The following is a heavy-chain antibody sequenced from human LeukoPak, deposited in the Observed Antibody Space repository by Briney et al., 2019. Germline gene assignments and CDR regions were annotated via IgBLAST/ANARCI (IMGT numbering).Heavy chain of an antibody. Sequence: GASVKVSCKASGYTFTGYYMHWVRQAPGQGLEWMGWINPDSGGTKYAQKFQGRVTMTRDTFISTAYMELSRLRSDDTAVYYCARATKVLRYNWFDPWGQGTLVTVSS. CDR3: ARATKVLRYNWFDP. CDR2: INPDSGGT. V-gene: IGHV1-2*02. J-gene: IGHJ5*02. D-gene: IGHD5-12*01. CDR1: GYTFTGYY.